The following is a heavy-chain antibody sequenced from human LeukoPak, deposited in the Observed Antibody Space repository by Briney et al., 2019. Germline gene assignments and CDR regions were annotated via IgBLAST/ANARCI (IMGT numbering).Heavy chain of an antibody. Sequence: GGSLRLSCAASGFTFSSYSMNWVRQAPGKGLEWVSSISSSSSYIYYADSVKGRFTISRDNAKNSLYLQMNSLRAEDTAVYYCAIHSSSGPYYFDYWGQGTLVTVSS. J-gene: IGHJ4*02. V-gene: IGHV3-21*01. CDR1: GFTFSSYS. CDR2: ISSSSSYI. CDR3: AIHSSSGPYYFDY. D-gene: IGHD3-22*01.